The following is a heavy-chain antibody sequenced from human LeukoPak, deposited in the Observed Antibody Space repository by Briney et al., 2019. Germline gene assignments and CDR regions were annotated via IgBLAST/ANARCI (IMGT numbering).Heavy chain of an antibody. D-gene: IGHD5-12*01. J-gene: IGHJ4*02. CDR3: ARGDSGYDYGFDN. CDR1: GGTFSSHA. V-gene: IGHV1-69*05. CDR2: IIPIFGTT. Sequence: SVKVSCKASGGTFSSHAISWVRQAPGQGLEWVGGIIPIFGTTNYAQKFQGRVTITTDESTSTGYMELRGLRSDDTAVYYYARGDSGYDYGFDNWGQGTLVTVSS.